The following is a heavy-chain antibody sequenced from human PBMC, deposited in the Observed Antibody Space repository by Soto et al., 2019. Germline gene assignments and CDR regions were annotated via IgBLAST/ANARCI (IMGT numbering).Heavy chain of an antibody. CDR3: ARDGSTYDSSGYLYFDY. CDR1: GFTFSSYA. V-gene: IGHV3-30-3*01. CDR2: ISYDGSNK. D-gene: IGHD3-22*01. Sequence: QVQLVESGGGVVQPGRSLRLSCAASGFTFSSYAMHWVRQAPGKGLEWVAVISYDGSNKYYADSVKGRFTISRDNSKNTLYLQMNSLRAEDTAVYYCARDGSTYDSSGYLYFDYWGQGTLLTVSS. J-gene: IGHJ4*02.